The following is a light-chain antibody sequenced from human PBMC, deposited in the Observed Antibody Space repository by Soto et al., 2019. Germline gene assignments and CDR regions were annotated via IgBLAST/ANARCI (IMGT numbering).Light chain of an antibody. V-gene: IGKV1-39*01. CDR3: QQSYNFPWT. J-gene: IGKJ1*01. CDR2: AAS. CDR1: QSISHY. Sequence: DIQMTQSPSSLSASVGDRVTLTCRASQSISHYLNWYQQRPGRATTLLIFAASTLQSGVPSRFSGSGSGTAFTHTISSMQPADSAHYYCQQSYNFPWTFGQGTKGDIK.